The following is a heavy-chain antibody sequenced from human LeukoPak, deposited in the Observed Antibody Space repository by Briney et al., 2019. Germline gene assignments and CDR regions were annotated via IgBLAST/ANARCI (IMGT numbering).Heavy chain of an antibody. Sequence: GGSLRLSCAAFGFTFSSYRMSWVRQAPGKGLEWVANIKENGNEKYYVDSVKGRFTISRDNAKKSLFLQMNSLRAEDTAVYYCSRHPQSGDTFDLWGQGTMVTVSS. CDR1: GFTFSSYR. V-gene: IGHV3-7*02. D-gene: IGHD7-27*01. CDR3: SRHPQSGDTFDL. CDR2: IKENGNEK. J-gene: IGHJ3*01.